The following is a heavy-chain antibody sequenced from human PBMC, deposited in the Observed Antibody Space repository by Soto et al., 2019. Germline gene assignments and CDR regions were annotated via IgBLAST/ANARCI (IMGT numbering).Heavy chain of an antibody. D-gene: IGHD4-17*01. CDR2: ISPYNGNT. Sequence: QVQLVQSRAEVKMPGASVKVSCKGSGYIFNSYGISWVRQAPGQGLEWMGWISPYNGNTNSAPKLQGRVTMTTDTSTSTAYMELRSLRSDDTAVYYCTRDDQQADYGAKWYFDLWGRGTLVTVSS. CDR1: GYIFNSYG. CDR3: TRDDQQADYGAKWYFDL. V-gene: IGHV1-18*01. J-gene: IGHJ2*01.